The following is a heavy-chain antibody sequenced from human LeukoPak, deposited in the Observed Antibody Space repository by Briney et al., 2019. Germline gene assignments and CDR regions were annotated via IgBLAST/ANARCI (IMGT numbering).Heavy chain of an antibody. CDR3: ARCSSGSGSYYNNWFDP. Sequence: SQTLSLTCTVSGGSISSGGYYWSWIHQHPGKGLEWIGYIYYSGSTYYNPSLKSRVTISVDTSKNQFSLKLSSVTAADTAVYYCARCSSGSGSYYNNWFDPWGQGTLVTVSS. J-gene: IGHJ5*02. D-gene: IGHD3-10*01. CDR2: IYYSGST. CDR1: GGSISSGGYY. V-gene: IGHV4-31*03.